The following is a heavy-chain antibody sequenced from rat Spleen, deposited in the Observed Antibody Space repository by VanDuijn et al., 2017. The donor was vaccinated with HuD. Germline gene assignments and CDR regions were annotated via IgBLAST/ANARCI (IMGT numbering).Heavy chain of an antibody. V-gene: IGHV2-13*01. CDR2: IWGDGST. J-gene: IGHJ1*01. CDR1: GFSLNNYG. CDR3: ASLTTGIPLDYWYFDF. D-gene: IGHD1-9*01. Sequence: QVQLKESGPGLVQPSQTLSLTCTVSGFSLNNYGVIWVRQPPGKGLEWMGVIWGDGSTDYNSALKSRLSISRDTSKSQVFLKMSSLQTEDTATYYCASLTTGIPLDYWYFDFWGPGTMVTVSS.